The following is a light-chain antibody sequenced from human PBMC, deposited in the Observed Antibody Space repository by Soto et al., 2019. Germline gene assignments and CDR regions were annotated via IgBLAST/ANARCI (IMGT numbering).Light chain of an antibody. CDR3: MQALHTPWT. CDR2: LGS. J-gene: IGKJ1*01. CDR1: QSLRHSSGYNY. V-gene: IGKV2-28*01. Sequence: DLVMTQSPLSLPVTPGEPASISCRSSQSLRHSSGYNYLDWYLQKPGQSPQLLIYLGSNRASGVPDRFSGGGSGTDFTLKISRVEAEDVGVYYCMQALHTPWTFGQGTKVEIK.